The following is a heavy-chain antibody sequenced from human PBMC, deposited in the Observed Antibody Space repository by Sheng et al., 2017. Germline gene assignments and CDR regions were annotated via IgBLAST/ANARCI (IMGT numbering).Heavy chain of an antibody. D-gene: IGHD3-10*01. CDR1: GFTFRSYE. Sequence: EVQLVESGGGLVQPGGSLRLSCAASGFTFRSYEMNWVRQAPGKGLEWVSYISSSGGTTYYADSVKGRFTISRDNAKNSLYLQMNSLRAEDTAIYYCARDGEYGNSDQFDYWGQGTLVTVSS. CDR3: ARDGEYGNSDQFDY. J-gene: IGHJ4*02. CDR2: ISSSGGTT. V-gene: IGHV3-48*03.